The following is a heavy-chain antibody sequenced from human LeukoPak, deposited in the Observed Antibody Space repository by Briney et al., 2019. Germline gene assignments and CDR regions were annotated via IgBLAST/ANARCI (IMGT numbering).Heavy chain of an antibody. CDR3: GRHRSGSGTYIIDN. D-gene: IGHD3-10*01. V-gene: IGHV3-7*01. Sequence: PGGSLRLSCVVSGFTFSSYSMIWVRQAPGKGLQWVANMKKDGSDTKYVESVKGRFTIFRDNAKNSLYLQMNGLRAEDTAVYYCGRHRSGSGTYIIDNWGQGTLVSVSS. CDR2: MKKDGSDT. J-gene: IGHJ4*02. CDR1: GFTFSSYS.